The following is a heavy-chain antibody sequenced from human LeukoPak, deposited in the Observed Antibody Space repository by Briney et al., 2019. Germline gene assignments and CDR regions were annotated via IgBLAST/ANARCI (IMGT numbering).Heavy chain of an antibody. D-gene: IGHD5-18*01. Sequence: GGSLRLSCAASGFTFSSYSMNWVRQAPGKGLEWVSSISSSSSYIYYADSVKGRFTISRDNAKNSLYLQMNSLRAEDTAVYYCAKDEKDTAWGYYYYMDVWGKGTTVTVSS. CDR3: AKDEKDTAWGYYYYMDV. V-gene: IGHV3-21*01. CDR1: GFTFSSYS. CDR2: ISSSSSYI. J-gene: IGHJ6*03.